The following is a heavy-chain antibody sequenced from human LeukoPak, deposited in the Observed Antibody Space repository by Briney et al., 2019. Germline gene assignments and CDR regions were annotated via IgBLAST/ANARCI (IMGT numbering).Heavy chain of an antibody. CDR3: ARGAWTATQPIND. CDR2: ISNDGRDK. Sequence: PGGSLRLSCAASGFTFSTYAMHWVRQAPAKGLDWVAVISNDGRDKYYADSVKGRFTISRDNSKNTLDLQMNSLRVDDTAVYYCARGAWTATQPINDWSQGTLVTVSS. V-gene: IGHV3-30*04. CDR1: GFTFSTYA. J-gene: IGHJ4*02. D-gene: IGHD2-21*02.